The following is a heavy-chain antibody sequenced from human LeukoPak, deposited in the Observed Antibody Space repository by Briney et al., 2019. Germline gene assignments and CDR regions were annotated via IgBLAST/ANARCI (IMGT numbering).Heavy chain of an antibody. CDR3: ARDRRWGDRDTWSGYFDY. Sequence: PGGSLRLSCAASGFSFSTSWMSWVRQAPGKGLEWVANIRQDGKSEYYVDSVKGRFTISRDNTKNSLYLQMSSLRVEDTAVYYCARDRRWGDRDTWSGYFDYWGQGTLVTVSS. J-gene: IGHJ4*02. CDR1: GFSFSTSW. V-gene: IGHV3-7*01. CDR2: IRQDGKSE. D-gene: IGHD2-15*01.